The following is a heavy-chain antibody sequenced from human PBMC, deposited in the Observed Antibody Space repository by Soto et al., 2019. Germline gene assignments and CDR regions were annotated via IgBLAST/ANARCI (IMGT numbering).Heavy chain of an antibody. CDR2: ISYDGSNK. Sequence: GGSLRLSCAASGFTFSSYGMHWVRQAPGKGLEWVAVISYDGSNKYYADSVKGRFTISRDNSKNTLYLQMNSLRAEDTAVYYCAKDLAWNDDSSLFDYWGQGTLVTVSS. CDR3: AKDLAWNDDSSLFDY. J-gene: IGHJ4*02. CDR1: GFTFSSYG. V-gene: IGHV3-30*18. D-gene: IGHD1-1*01.